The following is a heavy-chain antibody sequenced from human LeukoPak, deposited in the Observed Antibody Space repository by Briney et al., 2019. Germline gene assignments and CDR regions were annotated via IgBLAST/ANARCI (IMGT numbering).Heavy chain of an antibody. V-gene: IGHV4-31*03. D-gene: IGHD3-9*01. Sequence: SETLSLTCTVSGGSISSCGYYWSWIRQHPGKGLEWIGYIYYSGSTYYNPSLKSRVTISVDTSKNQFSLKLSSVTAADTAVYYCAREEGNAGYYDYWGQGTLVTVSS. CDR3: AREEGNAGYYDY. J-gene: IGHJ4*02. CDR1: GGSISSCGYY. CDR2: IYYSGST.